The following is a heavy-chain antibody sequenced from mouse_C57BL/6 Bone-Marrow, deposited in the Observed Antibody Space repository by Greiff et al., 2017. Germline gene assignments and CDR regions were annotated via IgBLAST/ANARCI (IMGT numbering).Heavy chain of an antibody. Sequence: VQLQQPGAELVKPGASVKLSCKASGYTFTSYWMNWVKQRPGQGLEWIGMIHPNSGSTNYNEKFKSKATLTVDKSSSTAYMQLSSLTSEDSAVYCGARSRLTGFAYWGQGTLVTVSA. J-gene: IGHJ3*01. CDR3: ARSRLTGFAY. V-gene: IGHV1-64*01. CDR1: GYTFTSYW. CDR2: IHPNSGST. D-gene: IGHD4-1*01.